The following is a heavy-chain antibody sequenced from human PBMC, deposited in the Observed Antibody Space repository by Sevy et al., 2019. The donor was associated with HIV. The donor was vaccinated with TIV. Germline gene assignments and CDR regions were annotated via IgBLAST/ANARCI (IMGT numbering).Heavy chain of an antibody. CDR1: GGTFSSYA. CDR3: ASTYGDYVSNYYYGMDV. CDR2: IIPIFGTA. Sequence: ASVKVSCKASGGTFSSYAISWVRQAPAQGLEWMGGIIPIFGTANYAQKFQGRVTITADESTSTAYMELSSLRSEDTAVYYCASTYGDYVSNYYYGMDVWGQGTTVTVSS. D-gene: IGHD4-17*01. J-gene: IGHJ6*02. V-gene: IGHV1-69*13.